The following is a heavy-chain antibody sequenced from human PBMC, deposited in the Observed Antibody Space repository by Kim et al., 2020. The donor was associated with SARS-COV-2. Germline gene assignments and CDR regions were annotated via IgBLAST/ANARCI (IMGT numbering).Heavy chain of an antibody. V-gene: IGHV3-74*01. CDR3: SRRAYSSGWWYFDY. D-gene: IGHD6-19*01. J-gene: IGHJ4*02. Sequence: ADSLKGRFTISTDNAKNTLYLQMNSLRAEDTAVYYCSRRAYSSGWWYFDYWGQGTLVTVSS.